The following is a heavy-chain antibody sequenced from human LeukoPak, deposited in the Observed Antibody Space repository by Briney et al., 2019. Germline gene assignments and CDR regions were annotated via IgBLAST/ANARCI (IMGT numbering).Heavy chain of an antibody. V-gene: IGHV4-39*07. CDR2: IYYSGST. CDR1: GGSISSSSYY. D-gene: IGHD3-22*01. Sequence: SETLSLTCTVSGGSISSSSYYCRWARQPPGKGLEGIGSIYYSGSTYYNPSLKSRVTISVDTSKNQFSLKLSSVTAADTAVYYCARGTYYYDSSGYYYLDYWGQGTLVTVSS. J-gene: IGHJ4*02. CDR3: ARGTYYYDSSGYYYLDY.